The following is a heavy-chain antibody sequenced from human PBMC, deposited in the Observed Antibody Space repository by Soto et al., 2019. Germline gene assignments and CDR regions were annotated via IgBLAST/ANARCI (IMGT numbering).Heavy chain of an antibody. Sequence: GASVKVSCKASGGTFSSYTISWVRQAPGQGLEWMGRIIPILGIANYAQKFQGRVTITADKSTSTAYMELSSLRSEDTAVYYCAREAYSGSDKPFGMGAFDIWGQGTMVTVSS. CDR2: IIPILGIA. D-gene: IGHD5-12*01. V-gene: IGHV1-69*04. J-gene: IGHJ3*02. CDR3: AREAYSGSDKPFGMGAFDI. CDR1: GGTFSSYT.